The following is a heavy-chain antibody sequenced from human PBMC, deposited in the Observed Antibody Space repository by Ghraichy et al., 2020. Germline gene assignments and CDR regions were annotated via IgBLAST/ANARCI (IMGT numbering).Heavy chain of an antibody. V-gene: IGHV2-70*11. CDR2: IDWDDNK. CDR3: ARNPLLSGNYRIDY. Sequence: SGPTLVKPTQTLTLTCTLSGFSLSTRGMCVTWILQPPGKALEWLARIDWDDNKYYSTSLRTRLTISKDTSKNQVVLAMTNTDPVDTATYYCARNPLLSGNYRIDYWGPGTLVAVSS. CDR1: GFSLSTRGMC. D-gene: IGHD3-22*01. J-gene: IGHJ4*02.